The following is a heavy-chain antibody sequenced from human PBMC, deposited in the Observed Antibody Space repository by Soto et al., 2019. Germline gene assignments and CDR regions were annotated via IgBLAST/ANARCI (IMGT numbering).Heavy chain of an antibody. J-gene: IGHJ4*02. D-gene: IGHD1-20*01. CDR1: GFTFSNHW. V-gene: IGHV3-7*04. CDR2: IKQDGSEK. Sequence: VQLVESGGGLVQPGESLRLYCAASGFTFSNHWINWIRQTPGRGLEWLAVIKQDGSEKYYVDSVKGRFTVSRDNAMNSAYLQMNSLRVDDTAVYYCAMDWYMDYWGQGTLVTVSS. CDR3: AMDWYMDY.